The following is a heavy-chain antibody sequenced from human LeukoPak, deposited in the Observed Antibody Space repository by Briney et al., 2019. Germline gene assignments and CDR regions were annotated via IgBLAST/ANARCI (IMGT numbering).Heavy chain of an antibody. CDR1: GFTFSTYW. CDR2: ISSDASIT. Sequence: GGSLRLSCAASGFTFSTYWMHWVRQDPGKGLVWVSRISSDASITSYADPVKGRFTISRDNAKNSLYLQMNSLRAEDTALYYCAKEYGSRDGYSLPGDYWGQGTLVTVSS. J-gene: IGHJ4*02. V-gene: IGHV3-74*01. CDR3: AKEYGSRDGYSLPGDY. D-gene: IGHD5-24*01.